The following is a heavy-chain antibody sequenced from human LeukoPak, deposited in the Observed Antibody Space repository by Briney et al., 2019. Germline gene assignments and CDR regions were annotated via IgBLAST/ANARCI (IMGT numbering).Heavy chain of an antibody. CDR2: IYYSGST. CDR1: GGSISSYY. J-gene: IGHJ4*02. CDR3: ARDRGPMGFGESPGYYFDY. V-gene: IGHV4-59*01. Sequence: SETLSLTCTVSGGSISSYYWSWIRQPPGKGLEWIGYIYYSGSTNYNPSLKSRVTISVDTSKNQFSLKLSSVTAADTAVYYCARDRGPMGFGESPGYYFDYWGQGTLVTVSS. D-gene: IGHD3-10*01.